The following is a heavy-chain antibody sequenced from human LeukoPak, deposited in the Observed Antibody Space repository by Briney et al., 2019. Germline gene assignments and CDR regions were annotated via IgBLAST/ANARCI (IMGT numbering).Heavy chain of an antibody. J-gene: IGHJ4*02. Sequence: GGSLRLSCSASGFTFSSYAMHWVRQAPGRGLEWVSAISDVGADTYYADSVKGRFTISRYNSKNTLYLQMNSLRAEDTAIYYCAKRTAYSGSYPHFDYWGQGALVTVSS. CDR3: AKRTAYSGSYPHFDY. D-gene: IGHD1-26*01. CDR1: GFTFSSYA. V-gene: IGHV3-23*01. CDR2: ISDVGADT.